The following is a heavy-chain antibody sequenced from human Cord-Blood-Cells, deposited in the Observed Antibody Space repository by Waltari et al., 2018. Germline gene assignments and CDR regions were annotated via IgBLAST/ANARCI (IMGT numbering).Heavy chain of an antibody. Sequence: EVQLVESGGGLVKPGGSLRLSCAASGFTFSNAWRSWVRQAPGTGLEWVGRIKRKTDGGTTDYAAPEKGRFTIASEDSKNTLYLQMISLKTEDTAVYYGTTDYDFWSGDDYWRQGTLVTVSS. CDR1: GFTFSNAW. D-gene: IGHD3-3*01. CDR3: TTDYDFWSGDDY. J-gene: IGHJ4*02. CDR2: IKRKTDGGTT. V-gene: IGHV3-15*01.